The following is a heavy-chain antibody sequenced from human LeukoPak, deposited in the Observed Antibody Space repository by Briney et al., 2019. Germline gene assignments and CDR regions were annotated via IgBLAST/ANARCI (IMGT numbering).Heavy chain of an antibody. J-gene: IGHJ6*03. V-gene: IGHV1-46*01. D-gene: IGHD6-6*01. Sequence: ASVKVSCKASGYTFTSYYMHWVRQAPGQGLEWMGIINPSGGSTSYAQKFQGRVTMTRDTSTSTVYMELSSLRSEDTAVYYCAITSSSGRGYYYYYMDVWGKGTTVTVSS. CDR3: AITSSSGRGYYYYYMDV. CDR1: GYTFTSYY. CDR2: INPSGGST.